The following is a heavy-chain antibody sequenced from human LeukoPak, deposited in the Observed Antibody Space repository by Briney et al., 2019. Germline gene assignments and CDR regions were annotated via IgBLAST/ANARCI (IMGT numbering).Heavy chain of an antibody. CDR2: INPNSGGT. CDR1: GYTFTGYY. CDR3: ARLPTVNDAFDI. J-gene: IGHJ3*02. V-gene: IGHV1-2*02. Sequence: GASVKVSRKASGYTFTGYYMHWVRQAPGQGLEWMGWINPNSGGTNYAQKFQGRVTMTRDTSISTAYMELSRLRSDDTAVYYCARLPTVNDAFDIWGQGTMVTVSS. D-gene: IGHD4-11*01.